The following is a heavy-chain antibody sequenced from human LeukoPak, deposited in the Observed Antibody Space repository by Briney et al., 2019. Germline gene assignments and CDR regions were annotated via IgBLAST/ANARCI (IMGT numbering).Heavy chain of an antibody. Sequence: GGSLRLSCAASGFTFSSYWMHSVRQAPGKGLVWVSRIYSHGSSTSYADSVKGRVAISRDNAKNTLYLQMNSLRAEDTAVYYCARDDSSGWWGADAFDIWGQGTMVTVSS. V-gene: IGHV3-74*01. D-gene: IGHD6-19*01. CDR3: ARDDSSGWWGADAFDI. J-gene: IGHJ3*02. CDR2: IYSHGSST. CDR1: GFTFSSYW.